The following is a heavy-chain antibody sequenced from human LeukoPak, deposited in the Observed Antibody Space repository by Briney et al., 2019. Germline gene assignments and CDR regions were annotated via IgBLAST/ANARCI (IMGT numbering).Heavy chain of an antibody. D-gene: IGHD6-13*01. CDR1: GFTVSSNY. Sequence: GGSLRLSCAASGFTVSSNYMSWVRQAPGKGLEWVSVIYSGGSTYYADSVKGRFTISRDNSKNTLYLQMNSLRAEDTAVYYCAKVQQPVRVGSKPGGSKSAFDIWGQGTMVTVSS. CDR3: AKVQQPVRVGSKPGGSKSAFDI. V-gene: IGHV3-66*01. J-gene: IGHJ3*02. CDR2: IYSGGST.